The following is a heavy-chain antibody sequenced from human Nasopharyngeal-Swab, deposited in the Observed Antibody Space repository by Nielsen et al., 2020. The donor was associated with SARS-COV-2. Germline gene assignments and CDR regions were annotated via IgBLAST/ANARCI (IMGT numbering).Heavy chain of an antibody. Sequence: GESLKISCAASGFIFSSYWMSWVRQAPGKGLEWVANIKQDGSETYYVDSVKGRFTISRDNAKNSLYLQMNSLRAEDTAVYYCARGQESYSSSWLNWYFDLWGRGTLVTVSS. J-gene: IGHJ2*01. CDR2: IKQDGSET. V-gene: IGHV3-7*04. CDR1: GFIFSSYW. D-gene: IGHD6-13*01. CDR3: ARGQESYSSSWLNWYFDL.